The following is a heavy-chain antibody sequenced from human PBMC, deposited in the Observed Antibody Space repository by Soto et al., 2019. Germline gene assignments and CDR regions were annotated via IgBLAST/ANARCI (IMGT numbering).Heavy chain of an antibody. CDR2: IHYSGRT. V-gene: IGHV4-31*11. D-gene: IGHD3-22*01. Sequence: SETLSLTCAVSGGSITSGAYYWTWIRQHPGKGLEWVAYIHYSGRTYYNPSLKSRVTISVDTSNNQFSLKLSSVTAADTAVYYCARYYFDSSGYSNWFDPWGQGTLVTVSS. J-gene: IGHJ5*02. CDR3: ARYYFDSSGYSNWFDP. CDR1: GGSITSGAYY.